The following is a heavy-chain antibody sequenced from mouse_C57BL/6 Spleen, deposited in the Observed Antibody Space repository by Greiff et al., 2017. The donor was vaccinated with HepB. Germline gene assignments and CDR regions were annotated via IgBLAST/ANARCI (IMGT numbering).Heavy chain of an antibody. CDR3: AGQIYDGYYVFYAMDY. CDR2: IYPGDGDT. J-gene: IGHJ4*01. Sequence: VQLQQSGPELVKPGASVKISCKASGYAFSSSWMNWVKQRPGKGLEWIGRIYPGDGDTNYNGKFKGKATLTADKSSSTAYMQLSSLTSEDSAVYFCAGQIYDGYYVFYAMDYWGQGTSVTVSS. V-gene: IGHV1-82*01. D-gene: IGHD2-3*01. CDR1: GYAFSSSW.